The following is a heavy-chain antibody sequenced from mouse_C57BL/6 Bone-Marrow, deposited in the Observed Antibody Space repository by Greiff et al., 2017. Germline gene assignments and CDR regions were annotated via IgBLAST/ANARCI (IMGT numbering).Heavy chain of an antibody. Sequence: EVQLVESGGDLVKPGGSLKLSCAASGFTFSSYGMSWVRQTPDKRLEWVATISSGGSYTYYPDSVKGRFTISRDKAKNTLYLQMSSLKSEDTAMYYCARQGYRSYFDYWGQGTTLTVSS. V-gene: IGHV5-6*01. CDR1: GFTFSSYG. CDR3: ARQGYRSYFDY. J-gene: IGHJ2*01. D-gene: IGHD2-12*01. CDR2: ISSGGSYT.